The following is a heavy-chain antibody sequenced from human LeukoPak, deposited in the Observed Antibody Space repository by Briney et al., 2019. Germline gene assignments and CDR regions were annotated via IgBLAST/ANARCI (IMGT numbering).Heavy chain of an antibody. J-gene: IGHJ5*02. D-gene: IGHD6-25*01. CDR3: ASLLSSEWFDP. CDR1: GGSFSGYY. Sequence: PSETLSLTCAVYGGSFSGYYWSWIRQPPGKGLEWIGEINHSGSTNYNPSLKSRATISVDTSKNQFSLKLSSVTAADTAVYYCASLLSSEWFDPWGQGTLVTVSS. CDR2: INHSGST. V-gene: IGHV4-34*01.